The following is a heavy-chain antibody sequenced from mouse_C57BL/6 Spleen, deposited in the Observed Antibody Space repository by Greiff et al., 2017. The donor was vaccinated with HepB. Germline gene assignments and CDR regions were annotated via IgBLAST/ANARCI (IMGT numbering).Heavy chain of an antibody. CDR3: ARGGGNYVGYYAMDY. D-gene: IGHD2-1*01. J-gene: IGHJ4*01. Sequence: VKLMESGPELVKPGASVKISCKASGYAFSSSWMNWVKQRPGKGLEWIGRIYPGDGDTNYNGKFKGKATLTADKSSSTAYMQLSSLTSEDSAVYFCARGGGNYVGYYAMDYWGQGTSVTVSS. CDR2: IYPGDGDT. CDR1: GYAFSSSW. V-gene: IGHV1-82*01.